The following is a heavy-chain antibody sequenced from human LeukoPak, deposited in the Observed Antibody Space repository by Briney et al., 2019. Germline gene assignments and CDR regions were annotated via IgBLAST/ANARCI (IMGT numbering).Heavy chain of an antibody. CDR1: GGSFSSYY. V-gene: IGHV4-34*01. Sequence: SETLSLTCAVYGGSFSSYYWSWIRQPPGKGLEWIGEVNHSGNTNYNPPLESRVTISIDTSKNQFSLKLSSVTAADTAVYYCARSPDYYFDFWGQGTPVTVSS. CDR3: ARSPDYYFDF. J-gene: IGHJ4*02. CDR2: VNHSGNT. D-gene: IGHD4/OR15-4a*01.